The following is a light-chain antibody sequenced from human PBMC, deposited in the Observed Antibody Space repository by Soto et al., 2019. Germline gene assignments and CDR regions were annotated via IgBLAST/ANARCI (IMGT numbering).Light chain of an antibody. CDR1: QSVSSN. CDR3: QQYNNWPRT. J-gene: IGKJ1*01. V-gene: IGKV3-15*01. Sequence: EIVMTQSPATLSVSPGERATLSCRASQSVSSNLAWYQQKPGQAPRLLIYGASTRATGIPARFSGSGSGTEFTLTISSLQSEDFAVYYCQQYNNWPRTFDQGTRWISN. CDR2: GAS.